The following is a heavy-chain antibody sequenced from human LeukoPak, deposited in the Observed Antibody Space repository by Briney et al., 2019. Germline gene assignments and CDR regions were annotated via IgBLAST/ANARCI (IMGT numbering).Heavy chain of an antibody. Sequence: GGSLRLSCAASGFTFTSYSMNWVRQAPGKGLEWVSSISSSSTSIYYADSVKGRFTISRDNAKNSLYLQMNSLRAEDTAVYYCATKTSGSYAFDYWGQGTLVTVSS. CDR2: ISSSSTSI. CDR1: GFTFTSYS. J-gene: IGHJ4*02. D-gene: IGHD1-26*01. V-gene: IGHV3-21*01. CDR3: ATKTSGSYAFDY.